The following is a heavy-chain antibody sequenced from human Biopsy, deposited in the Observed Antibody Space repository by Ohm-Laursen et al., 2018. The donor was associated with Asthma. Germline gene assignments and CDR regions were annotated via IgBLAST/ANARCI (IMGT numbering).Heavy chain of an antibody. CDR3: ARRITIFGVVQKDHGMDA. V-gene: IGHV4-39*01. J-gene: IGHJ6*02. D-gene: IGHD3-3*01. Sequence: TLSLTCTVSGGSMTPTSHYWDWIRQAPGKGLEWIGYISYGGKTSYNPSLKNRVTISRDASKNQFSLRLTFVTAADTAVYFCARRITIFGVVQKDHGMDAWGQGTTASVSS. CDR2: ISYGGKT. CDR1: GGSMTPTSHY.